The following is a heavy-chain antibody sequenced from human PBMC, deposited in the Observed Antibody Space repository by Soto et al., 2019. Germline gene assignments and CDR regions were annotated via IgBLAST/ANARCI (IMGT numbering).Heavy chain of an antibody. Sequence: GASVKVSCKASGYTFTGYYMHWVRQAPGQGIEWMGWINPNSGGTNYAQKFQGWVTMTRDTSISTAYMELSRLRSDDTAVYYCARDLQRYYDFWSGYDPRPSYSTDVCGPGPTLTVSS. D-gene: IGHD3-3*01. CDR2: INPNSGGT. J-gene: IGHJ6*02. CDR1: GYTFTGYY. V-gene: IGHV1-2*04. CDR3: ARDLQRYYDFWSGYDPRPSYSTDV.